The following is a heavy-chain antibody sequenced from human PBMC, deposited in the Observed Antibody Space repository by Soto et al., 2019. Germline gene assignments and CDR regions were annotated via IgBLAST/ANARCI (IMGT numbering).Heavy chain of an antibody. CDR3: AKARAYSTGNYLYGING. CDR2: ICWNSGYI. Sequence: GGSLRLSCAASGFSFDDFAMHWVRQATGKGLEWVSGICWNSGYIGYAASVNGRFTISRDNYNKFLYRQMNSLTAEDTALYYCAKARAYSTGNYLYGINGCGQGTTVTVYS. J-gene: IGHJ6*02. V-gene: IGHV3-9*01. D-gene: IGHD1-1*01. CDR1: GFSFDDFA.